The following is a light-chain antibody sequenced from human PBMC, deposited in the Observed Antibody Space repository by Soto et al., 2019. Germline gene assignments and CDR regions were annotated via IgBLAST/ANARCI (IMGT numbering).Light chain of an antibody. J-gene: IGLJ1*01. Sequence: QSVLTQPASVSGSPGQSITISCTGTSSDVGAYNYVSWYQQYPGKAPKLMIYGVTNRPSGVSNRFSGSKTGNTASLTISGLQAEDEADYYCSSYAGSSNVFGTGTKLTVL. CDR1: SSDVGAYNY. CDR3: SSYAGSSNV. V-gene: IGLV2-14*01. CDR2: GVT.